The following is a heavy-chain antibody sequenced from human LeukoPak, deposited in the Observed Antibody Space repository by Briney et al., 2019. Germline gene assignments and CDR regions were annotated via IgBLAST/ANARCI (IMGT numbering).Heavy chain of an antibody. Sequence: GRSLRLSCAASGFTFDDYAMHWVRQGPGKGLEWVARISWNSGDIVYADSVKGRFTISRDNNKNSLYLQMNSLRTEDTALYYCATAPYDSIGIFDYWGQGTLVTVSS. CDR1: GFTFDDYA. D-gene: IGHD3-22*01. J-gene: IGHJ4*02. V-gene: IGHV3-9*01. CDR3: ATAPYDSIGIFDY. CDR2: ISWNSGDI.